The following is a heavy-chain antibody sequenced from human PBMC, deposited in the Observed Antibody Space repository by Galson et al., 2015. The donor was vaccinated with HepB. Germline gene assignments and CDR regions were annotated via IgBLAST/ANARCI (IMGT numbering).Heavy chain of an antibody. D-gene: IGHD3-22*01. V-gene: IGHV3-30*18. CDR3: AKLVWRDYYDSSGSSASH. CDR2: ISYDGSNK. Sequence: SLRLSCAASGFTFSSYGMHWVRQAPGKGLEWVAVISYDGSNKYYADSVKGRFTISRDNSKNTLYLQMNSLRAEDTAVYYCAKLVWRDYYDSSGSSASHWGQGTLVTVSS. CDR1: GFTFSSYG. J-gene: IGHJ4*02.